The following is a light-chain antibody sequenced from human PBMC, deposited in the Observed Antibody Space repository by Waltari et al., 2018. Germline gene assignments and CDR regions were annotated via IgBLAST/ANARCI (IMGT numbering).Light chain of an antibody. CDR1: QSVLSSSNNKNY. CDR2: WAS. V-gene: IGKV4-1*01. Sequence: DIVMTQSPDSLAVSLGERATINCRSGQSVLSSSNNKNYLAWYQQKLGQPPKLLIYWASTRESGVPDRFNGSGSGTDFTLTISSLQAEDVAVYYCQQYYSTPYTFGPGTKVDI. J-gene: IGKJ3*01. CDR3: QQYYSTPYT.